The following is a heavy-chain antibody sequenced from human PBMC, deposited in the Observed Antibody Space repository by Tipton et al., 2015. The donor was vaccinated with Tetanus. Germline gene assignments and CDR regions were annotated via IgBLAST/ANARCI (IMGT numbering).Heavy chain of an antibody. CDR3: ARDRGFTTYNYFDP. CDR1: GGSLSSGTVY. V-gene: IGHV4-39*07. CDR2: IYINGRN. J-gene: IGHJ5*02. D-gene: IGHD5-24*01. Sequence: TLSLTCTVSGGSLSSGTVYWDWIRQPPGKGPEWIGRIYINGRNNYNPSLKSRVTMSIDTSKNQFSLNLRSVTAADTAVYYCARDRGFTTYNYFDPWGQGTLVTVSS.